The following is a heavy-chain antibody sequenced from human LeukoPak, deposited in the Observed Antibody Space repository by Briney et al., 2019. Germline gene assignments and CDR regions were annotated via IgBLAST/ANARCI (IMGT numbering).Heavy chain of an antibody. CDR2: IYSDGST. V-gene: IGHV3-66*02. J-gene: IGHJ5*02. CDR3: ARDQRSESYYPWGWFDP. Sequence: GGSLRLSCAASGSAVSTNYLSWVRQAPGKGVEWVSVIYSDGSTYYTDSVKGRFTISRDNSKNTLYLQMNSLRPEDTAVYYCARDQRSESYYPWGWFDPWGQGTLVTVSS. CDR1: GSAVSTNY. D-gene: IGHD1-26*01.